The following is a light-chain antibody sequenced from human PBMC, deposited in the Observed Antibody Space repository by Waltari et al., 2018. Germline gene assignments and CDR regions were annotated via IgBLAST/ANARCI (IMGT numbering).Light chain of an antibody. CDR1: SSDVGGYSS. CDR3: SSYAGSNTWV. V-gene: IGLV2-8*01. Sequence: QSALTQPPSASGSPGQSVTISCTGTSSDVGGYSSVSWYQHHPGKAPKFMIYEVSKRPSGVPDRFSGSKSGNTASLTVSGLQAEDEADYYCSSYAGSNTWVFGGGTKLTVL. CDR2: EVS. J-gene: IGLJ3*02.